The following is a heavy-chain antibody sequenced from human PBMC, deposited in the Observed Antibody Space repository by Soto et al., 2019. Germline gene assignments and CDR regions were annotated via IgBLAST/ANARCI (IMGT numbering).Heavy chain of an antibody. CDR2: MSYSRST. CDR1: GGSISSNNYY. Sequence: QLQLQESGPGLVKPSETLSLTCFVSGGSISSNNYYWGWIRQPPGKGLEWIGSMSYSRSTYYNPSLKRRVTISVDTSKSQFALKLTSVTAADTAVDYCAGHVRHTKWGGGYFDYWGQGPLVTVSS. V-gene: IGHV4-39*01. D-gene: IGHD3-16*01. CDR3: AGHVRHTKWGGGYFDY. J-gene: IGHJ4*02.